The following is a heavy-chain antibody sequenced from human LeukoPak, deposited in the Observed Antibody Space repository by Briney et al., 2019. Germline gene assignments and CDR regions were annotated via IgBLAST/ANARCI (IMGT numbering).Heavy chain of an antibody. V-gene: IGHV3-72*01. Sequence: PGGSLRLSCAASGFTFSDHYMDWVRQAPGEGLEWVARIRKKSNGHNTQYAASVKGRFIISREDSRNSLYLQMNSLKTEDTAVYYCARVGVVVPAGMDIWGQGTMVTVSS. J-gene: IGHJ3*02. CDR2: IRKKSNGHNT. CDR3: ARVGVVVPAGMDI. CDR1: GFTFSDHY. D-gene: IGHD2-2*01.